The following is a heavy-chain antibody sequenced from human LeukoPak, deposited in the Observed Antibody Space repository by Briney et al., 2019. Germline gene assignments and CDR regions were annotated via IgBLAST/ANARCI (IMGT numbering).Heavy chain of an antibody. V-gene: IGHV3-7*01. D-gene: IGHD3-10*01. CDR3: AREVRYYYYYMDV. CDR2: IKQDGSEK. J-gene: IGHJ6*03. Sequence: GGTLSLTCAASGFTFSSYWWSWVRQAPGKGLEWVANIKQDGSEKYYVDSVKGRFTISKDNAKNSLYLQMNSLRAEDTAVYYCAREVRYYYYYMDVWGKGTTVTVSS. CDR1: GFTFSSYW.